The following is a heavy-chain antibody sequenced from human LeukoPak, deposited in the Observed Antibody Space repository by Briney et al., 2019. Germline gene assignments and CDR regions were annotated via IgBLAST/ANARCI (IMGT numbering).Heavy chain of an antibody. V-gene: IGHV3-30*02. CDR2: IRYDGSDK. CDR3: AQVYGSASGESIRF. Sequence: GGSLRLSCAASGFTFSSYNMHWVRQAPGKGLDWVAHIRYDGSDKSYADSVKGRFTVSRDNSKNTLYLHMTSLRSEDTAVYYCAQVYGSASGESIRFWGQGTLVTVSS. CDR1: GFTFSSYN. D-gene: IGHD3-10*01. J-gene: IGHJ4*02.